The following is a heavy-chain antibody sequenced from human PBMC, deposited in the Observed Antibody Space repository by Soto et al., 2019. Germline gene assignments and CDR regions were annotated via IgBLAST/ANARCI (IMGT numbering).Heavy chain of an antibody. V-gene: IGHV3-21*01. CDR2: ISSSSSYI. CDR3: ARDNDAYCGGDCDSSY. CDR1: GFTFSSYS. Sequence: EVQLVESGGGLVKPGGSLRLSCAASGFTFSSYSMNWVRQAPGKGLEWVSSISSSSSYIYYADSVKGRFTISRDNAKNSLYLQMNSLRAEDTAVYYCARDNDAYCGGDCDSSYWGQGTLVTVSS. D-gene: IGHD2-21*02. J-gene: IGHJ4*02.